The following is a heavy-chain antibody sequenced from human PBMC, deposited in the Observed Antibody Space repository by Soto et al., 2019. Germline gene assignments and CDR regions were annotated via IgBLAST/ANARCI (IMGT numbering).Heavy chain of an antibody. CDR1: GGPFSGYY. CDR3: ARGGSSWYTHYFDY. D-gene: IGHD6-13*01. J-gene: IGHJ4*02. CDR2: INHSGST. Sequence: SETLSLTCAVYGGPFSGYYWSWIRQPPGKGLEWTGEINHSGSTNYNPSLKSRVTISVDTSKNQFSLKLSPVTAADTAVYYCARGGSSWYTHYFDYWGQGTLVTVSS. V-gene: IGHV4-34*01.